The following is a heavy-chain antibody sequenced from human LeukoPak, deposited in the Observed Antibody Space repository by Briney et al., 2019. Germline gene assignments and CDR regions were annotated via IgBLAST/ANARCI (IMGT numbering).Heavy chain of an antibody. CDR2: ISAYNGNT. D-gene: IGHD4-17*01. CDR3: ARDLYDYGDYVD. CDR1: GYTFTSYG. Sequence: GASVKVSCKASGYTFTSYGISWVRQAPGQGLEWMGWISAYNGNTNYAQKLQGRITMTTDTSTSTAHMELRSLRSDDTAVYYCARDLYDYGDYVDWGQGTLVTVSS. V-gene: IGHV1-18*01. J-gene: IGHJ4*02.